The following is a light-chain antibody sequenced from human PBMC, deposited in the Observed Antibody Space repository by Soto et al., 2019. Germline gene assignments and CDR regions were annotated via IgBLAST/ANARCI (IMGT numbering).Light chain of an antibody. J-gene: IGLJ3*02. Sequence: QPVLTQAPSASASLGASVKLTCTLSSGHSSYAIAWHQQQPDKGPRYLMKLSSDGSHSKGDGIPDRFSGSSSGAERYLTISSLQSEDEADYYCQTWGTGIQVFGGGTKLTVL. CDR1: SGHSSYA. V-gene: IGLV4-69*01. CDR2: LSSDGSH. CDR3: QTWGTGIQV.